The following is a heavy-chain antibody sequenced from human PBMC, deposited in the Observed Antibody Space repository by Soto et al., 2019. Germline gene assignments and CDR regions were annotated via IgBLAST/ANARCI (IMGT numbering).Heavy chain of an antibody. V-gene: IGHV3-21*01. Sequence: PXVWLRLPCAACGFRFRRMTTSWVRSAPGKGLEWVSTISSNSAYIYYTDALRCRFTISRDNAKNSLHLQMNSQRAEDTAVYYCTRDESRASSGRGWFDPWGPGTLVTGSS. CDR3: TRDESRASSGRGWFDP. J-gene: IGHJ5*02. CDR1: GFRFRRMT. D-gene: IGHD6-25*01. CDR2: ISSNSAYI.